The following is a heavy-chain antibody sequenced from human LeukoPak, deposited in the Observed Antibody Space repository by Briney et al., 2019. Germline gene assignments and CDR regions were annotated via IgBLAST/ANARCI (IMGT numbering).Heavy chain of an antibody. CDR3: ARGGPSSSGYSADAFDI. CDR2: VHYSGGT. CDR1: GDSISSYY. J-gene: IGHJ3*02. Sequence: SETLSLTCTVSGDSISSYYWSWIRQPPSKGLQWIGYVHYSGGTNYSPSLKSRATISVDTSKNQFSLKLNSVTAADTAVYYCARGGPSSSGYSADAFDIWGQGTMVTVSS. V-gene: IGHV4-59*13. D-gene: IGHD3-22*01.